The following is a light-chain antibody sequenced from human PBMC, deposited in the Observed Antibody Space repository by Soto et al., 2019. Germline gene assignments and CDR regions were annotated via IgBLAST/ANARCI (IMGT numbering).Light chain of an antibody. CDR1: QSVSSY. V-gene: IGKV3-11*01. Sequence: EIVLTQSPATLSSSPGERATLSCRASQSVSSYLAWYQQKPGQAPRLLIYDASNRATGIPARFSGSGSGTDFTLTTRSRELEDFAVYYCQQLSNWPTFGPGTNGDIK. CDR2: DAS. J-gene: IGKJ3*01. CDR3: QQLSNWPT.